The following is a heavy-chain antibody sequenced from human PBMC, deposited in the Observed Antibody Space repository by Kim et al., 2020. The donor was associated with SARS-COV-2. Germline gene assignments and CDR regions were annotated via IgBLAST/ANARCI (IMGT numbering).Heavy chain of an antibody. D-gene: IGHD3-22*01. V-gene: IGHV3-23*01. CDR3: AKDRDYYDSSGYVDAFDI. J-gene: IGHJ3*02. Sequence: KGRFTISRDNSKNTLYLQMNSLRAEDTAVYYCAKDRDYYDSSGYVDAFDIWGQGTMVTVSS.